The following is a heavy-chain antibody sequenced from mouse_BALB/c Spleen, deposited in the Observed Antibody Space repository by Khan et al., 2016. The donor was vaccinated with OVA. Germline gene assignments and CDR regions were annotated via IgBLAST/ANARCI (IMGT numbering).Heavy chain of an antibody. CDR2: ISTYSGNT. Sequence: QVLLQQSGPELVRPGVSVKISCKGSGYTFTDYAMYWVKQSHAESLEWIGLISTYSGNTNYNQKFKGKATMTVDKSSTTAYMELARLTSEDSAIYYCAIPAYDGYYDYWGQGTTLTVSS. V-gene: IGHV1S137*01. CDR1: GYTFTDYA. J-gene: IGHJ2*01. D-gene: IGHD2-3*01. CDR3: AIPAYDGYYDY.